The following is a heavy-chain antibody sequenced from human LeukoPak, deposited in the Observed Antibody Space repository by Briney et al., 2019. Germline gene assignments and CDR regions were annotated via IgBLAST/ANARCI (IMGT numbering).Heavy chain of an antibody. Sequence: GGSLRLSCAASGFTFSSYAMSWVRQAPGKGLEWVSVISGSGGITYYADSVKGRFPISRDNSKNMLYLQMNSLRIEDTAVYYCARNSDYYDYSPQSVWGQGTLVTVS. V-gene: IGHV3-23*01. D-gene: IGHD3-22*01. CDR1: GFTFSSYA. CDR3: ARNSDYYDYSPQSV. CDR2: ISGSGGIT. J-gene: IGHJ4*02.